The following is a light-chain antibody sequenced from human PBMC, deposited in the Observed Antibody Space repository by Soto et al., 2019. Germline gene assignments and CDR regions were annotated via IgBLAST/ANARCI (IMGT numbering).Light chain of an antibody. J-gene: IGLJ3*02. Sequence: QSVLTQPPSVSGAPGQRVTISCTGSSSNIGAGYDVHWYQQLPGTAPKLIIYGNSNPPSGVPDRFSGSKSGTSASLAITGLQAEDEADYYCPSYDSSLSGWVFGGGTKVTVL. V-gene: IGLV1-40*01. CDR1: SSNIGAGYD. CDR3: PSYDSSLSGWV. CDR2: GNS.